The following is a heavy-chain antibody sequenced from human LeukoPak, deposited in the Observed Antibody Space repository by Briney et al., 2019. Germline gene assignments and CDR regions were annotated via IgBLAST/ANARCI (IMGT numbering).Heavy chain of an antibody. CDR2: IYYSGST. Sequence: SETLSLTCTVSGGSISSYYWSWIRQPPGKGLEWIGYIYYSGSTNYNPSLKSRVTISVDTSKNQFSLKLSSVTAADTAVYYCARDRGDYYGSGSSTYYYYMDVWGKGTTVTVSS. V-gene: IGHV4-59*01. J-gene: IGHJ6*03. CDR1: GGSISSYY. D-gene: IGHD3-10*01. CDR3: ARDRGDYYGSGSSTYYYYMDV.